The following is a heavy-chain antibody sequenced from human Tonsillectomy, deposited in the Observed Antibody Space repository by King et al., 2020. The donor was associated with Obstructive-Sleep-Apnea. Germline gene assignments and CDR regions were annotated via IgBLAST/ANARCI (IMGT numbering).Heavy chain of an antibody. J-gene: IGHJ4*02. D-gene: IGHD4-17*01. Sequence: QLVKSGAEVKKAGESLRISCKGSGYRFTNYWIGWMRQMPGKGLEWMGIIYPGDSDTRYSPSFQGQVTISADKSITTAYLQWSSLKASDTAMYYCARSIDFGDPSWYFDYWGQGTLVTVSS. CDR1: GYRFTNYW. CDR2: IYPGDSDT. V-gene: IGHV5-51*01. CDR3: ARSIDFGDPSWYFDY.